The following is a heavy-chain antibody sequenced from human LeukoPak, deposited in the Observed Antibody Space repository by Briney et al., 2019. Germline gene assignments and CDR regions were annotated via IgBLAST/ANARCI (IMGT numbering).Heavy chain of an antibody. CDR1: GFTFSSYS. Sequence: KPGGSLRLSCAASGFTFSSYSMNWVRQAPGKGLEWVSSISSSSSYIYYADSVKGRFTISRDNAKNSLYLLMDSLRAEDTAVYYCARTIPGGLGDDYWGQGTLVTVSS. CDR2: ISSSSSYI. D-gene: IGHD3-10*01. V-gene: IGHV3-21*01. J-gene: IGHJ4*02. CDR3: ARTIPGGLGDDY.